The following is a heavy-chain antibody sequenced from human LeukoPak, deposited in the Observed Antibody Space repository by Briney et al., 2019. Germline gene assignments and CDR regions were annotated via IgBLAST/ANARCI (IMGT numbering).Heavy chain of an antibody. CDR1: GYSFSGYW. CDR2: IDPSDSYT. CDR3: ARPSRRYYGSGSYSASDY. Sequence: GESLKITCKASGYSFSGYWINWVRQMPGKGLEWVGRIDPSDSYTKYSPSFQGHVTFSADTSNSTAYLQWSSLKASDTAMYYCARPSRRYYGSGSYSASDYWGQGTLVTVSS. V-gene: IGHV5-10-1*01. D-gene: IGHD3-10*01. J-gene: IGHJ4*02.